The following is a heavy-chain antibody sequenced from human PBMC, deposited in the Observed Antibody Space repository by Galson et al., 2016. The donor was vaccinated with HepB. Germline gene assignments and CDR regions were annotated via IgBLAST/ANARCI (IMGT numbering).Heavy chain of an antibody. J-gene: IGHJ4*02. CDR1: GFTFSDYY. D-gene: IGHD6-13*01. Sequence: SLRLSCAGSGFTFSDYYMSWIRQAPGKGLEWVSYISSSGRMIYYADSVKGRFTISRDNAKNSLYLQMNSLRAEDTAVYYCARDQTGITAAGVDYWGQGTLATVAS. V-gene: IGHV3-11*01. CDR3: ARDQTGITAAGVDY. CDR2: ISSSGRMI.